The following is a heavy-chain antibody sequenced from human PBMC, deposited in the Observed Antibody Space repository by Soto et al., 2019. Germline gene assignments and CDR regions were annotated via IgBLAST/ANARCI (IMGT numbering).Heavy chain of an antibody. CDR1: GFTVSNNY. CDR3: ARRGGGGGY. J-gene: IGHJ4*02. CDR2: IYSGGYT. Sequence: EVQLVEPGGGLIQPGGSLRLSCAVSGFTVSNNYMSWVRQAPGKGLEGVSVIYSGGYTAYGDSVKGRFTISRDNSKNTLYFKKKSRRADEPAVFYWARRGGGGGYWGQGTLVTVSS. V-gene: IGHV3-53*01. D-gene: IGHD3-10*01.